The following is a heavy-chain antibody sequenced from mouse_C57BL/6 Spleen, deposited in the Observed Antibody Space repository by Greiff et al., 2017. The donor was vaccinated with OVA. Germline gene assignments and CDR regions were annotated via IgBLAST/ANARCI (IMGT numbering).Heavy chain of an antibody. CDR2: ISYSGST. CDR1: GYSITSGYD. CDR3: ARDDSWDAMDY. V-gene: IGHV3-1*01. J-gene: IGHJ4*01. D-gene: IGHD2-12*01. Sequence: EVQGVESGPGMVKPSQSLSLTCTVTGYSITSGYDWHWIRHFPGNKLEWMGYISYSGSTNYNPSLKSRISITHDTSKNHFFLKLNSVTTEDTATYYCARDDSWDAMDYWGQGTSVTVSS.